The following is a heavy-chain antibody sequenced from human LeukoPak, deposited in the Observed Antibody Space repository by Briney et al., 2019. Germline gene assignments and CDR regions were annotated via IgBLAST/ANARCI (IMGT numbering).Heavy chain of an antibody. Sequence: PSQTLSLTCTVSGGSISSGSYYWSWIRQPAGKGLEWIGRIYTSGSTNYNPSLKSRVTISVDTSKNQFSLKLSSVTAADTAVYYCARQAALGDPAPGDYWGQGTLVTVSS. J-gene: IGHJ4*02. V-gene: IGHV4-61*02. CDR1: GGSISSGSYY. D-gene: IGHD5-24*01. CDR3: ARQAALGDPAPGDY. CDR2: IYTSGST.